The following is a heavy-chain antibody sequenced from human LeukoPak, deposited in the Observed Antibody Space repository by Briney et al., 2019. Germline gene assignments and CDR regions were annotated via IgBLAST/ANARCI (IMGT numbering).Heavy chain of an antibody. V-gene: IGHV3-23*01. CDR3: AKDSDITMVRGVIGANWFDP. CDR2: ISGSGGST. Sequence: PGGSLRLSCAASGFTFSSYAMSWVRQAPGKGLEWVSAISGSGGSTYYADSVKGRFTISRDNSKNTLYLQMYSLRAEDTAVYYCAKDSDITMVRGVIGANWFDPWGQGTLVTVSS. D-gene: IGHD3-10*01. CDR1: GFTFSSYA. J-gene: IGHJ5*02.